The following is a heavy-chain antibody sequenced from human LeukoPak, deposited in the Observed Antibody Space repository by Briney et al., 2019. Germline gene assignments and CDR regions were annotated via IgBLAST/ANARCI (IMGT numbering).Heavy chain of an antibody. CDR1: GYTFTGYY. Sequence: ASVKVSCKASGYTFTGYYMHWVRQAPGQGLEWMGWINPNSGGTNYAQKFQGRVTMTRDTSISTAYMELSRLRSDDTAVYYCARVRDGYNIRFDPWGQGTLVTVSS. V-gene: IGHV1-2*02. J-gene: IGHJ5*02. CDR2: INPNSGGT. D-gene: IGHD5-24*01. CDR3: ARVRDGYNIRFDP.